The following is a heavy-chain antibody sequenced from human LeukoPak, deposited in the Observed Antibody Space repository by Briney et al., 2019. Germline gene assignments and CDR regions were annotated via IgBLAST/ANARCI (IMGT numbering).Heavy chain of an antibody. Sequence: PRGSLRLSCAASGFTLRSNYMSWGRQAPGKGLEWVSVNNSCGSSYYAASVKGRFTISRDNSKNTLYLQMNSLGAEDTAIYYCATGYRYGSDYWGQGTLVTVSS. J-gene: IGHJ4*02. V-gene: IGHV3-66*03. CDR2: NNSCGSS. CDR3: ATGYRYGSDY. CDR1: GFTLRSNY. D-gene: IGHD5-18*01.